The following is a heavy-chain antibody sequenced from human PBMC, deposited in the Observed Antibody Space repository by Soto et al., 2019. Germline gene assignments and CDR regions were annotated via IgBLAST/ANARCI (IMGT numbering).Heavy chain of an antibody. CDR1: GFSFDDYA. CDR2: ISWNSGTI. V-gene: IGHV3-9*01. CDR3: AKSTGGTANGMGV. Sequence: EVQVVESGGGLVQPGRSLRLSCAASGFSFDDYAMHWVRQAPGKGLEWVSGISWNSGTIGYADSVKGRFTISRDNAKNSQYLQMNSLRAEDTALYYCAKSTGGTANGMGVWGQGTTVTVSS. D-gene: IGHD2-8*02. J-gene: IGHJ6*02.